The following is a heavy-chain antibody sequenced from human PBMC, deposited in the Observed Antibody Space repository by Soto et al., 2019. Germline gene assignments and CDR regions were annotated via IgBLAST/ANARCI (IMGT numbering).Heavy chain of an antibody. J-gene: IGHJ4*02. CDR3: ARDRYGDYYAY. D-gene: IGHD3-22*01. CDR2: IYFDGMT. V-gene: IGHV4-31*03. CDR1: GASLSSGGYY. Sequence: QVQLLESGPGLVKPLQTLSLSCIVSGASLSSGGYYWNWIRQHPGKGLEWIGYIYFDGMTYYNPSSASRVTMSIDAYKHQFSLNLISVTAADTAVYYCARDRYGDYYAYWGQGILVTVSS.